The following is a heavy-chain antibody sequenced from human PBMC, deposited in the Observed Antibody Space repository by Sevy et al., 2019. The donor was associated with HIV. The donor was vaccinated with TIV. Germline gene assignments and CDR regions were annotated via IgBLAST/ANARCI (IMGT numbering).Heavy chain of an antibody. CDR1: GSTFSNYV. CDR2: ISGSGDFT. Sequence: GGSLRLSCADSGSTFSNYVMSWVRQAPGKGLEWVSSISGSGDFTYYPDSVKGRFTISRDNSKKTLYLQMNSLRAEDRALYYCEIQITKIRGDQCPFDYWGQGTLVTVSS. V-gene: IGHV3-23*01. CDR3: EIQITKIRGDQCPFDY. D-gene: IGHD3-10*01. J-gene: IGHJ4*02.